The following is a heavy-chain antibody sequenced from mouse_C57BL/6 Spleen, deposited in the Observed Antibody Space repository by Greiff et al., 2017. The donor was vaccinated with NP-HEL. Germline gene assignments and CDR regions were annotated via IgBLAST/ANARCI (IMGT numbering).Heavy chain of an antibody. CDR2: IRYDGSN. D-gene: IGHD1-1*01. CDR1: GYSITSGYY. CDR3: ERDRGYGSSYFAY. V-gene: IGHV3-6*01. Sequence: EVKLMESGPGLVKPSQSLSLTCSVTGYSITSGYYWNWIRQFPGNKLEWMGYIRYDGSNNYNPALKNRISITRDTSKNQFCLKLNYVTTEDTATYYVERDRGYGSSYFAYWGQGTLVTVSA. J-gene: IGHJ3*01.